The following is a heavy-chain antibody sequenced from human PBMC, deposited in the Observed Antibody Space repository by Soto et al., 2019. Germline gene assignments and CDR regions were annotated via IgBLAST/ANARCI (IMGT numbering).Heavy chain of an antibody. Sequence: GESLKISCKGSGHSFTSYWISWVRQMPGKGLEWMGRIDPSDSYTNYSPSFQGHVTISADKSISTAYLQWSSLKASDTAMYYCARSTTVAYYYYGMDVWGQGTTVTVSS. CDR1: GHSFTSYW. J-gene: IGHJ6*02. CDR3: ARSTTVAYYYYGMDV. CDR2: IDPSDSYT. V-gene: IGHV5-10-1*01. D-gene: IGHD4-4*01.